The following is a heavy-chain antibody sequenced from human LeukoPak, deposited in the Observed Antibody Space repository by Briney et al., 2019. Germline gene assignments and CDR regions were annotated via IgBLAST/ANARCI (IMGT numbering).Heavy chain of an antibody. CDR3: ARDNNWNVAYDAFDI. J-gene: IGHJ3*02. Sequence: PGGSLRLSCAASGFTFNSYSMNWVRQAPGKGLEWVSSISSSSSYIFYADSVKGRFTISRDNAKNSLYLQMNSLRAEDTAVYYCARDNNWNVAYDAFDIWGQGTMVTVSS. CDR1: GFTFNSYS. D-gene: IGHD1-20*01. CDR2: ISSSSSYI. V-gene: IGHV3-21*01.